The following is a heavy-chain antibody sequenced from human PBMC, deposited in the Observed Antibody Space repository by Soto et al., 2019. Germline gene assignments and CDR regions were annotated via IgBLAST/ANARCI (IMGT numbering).Heavy chain of an antibody. CDR1: GYTFLSYD. CDR2: MNPNTGDT. Sequence: QVQLVQSGAEAKKPGASVKVSCKASGYTFLSYDINWVRQATGQGLERMGWMNPNTGDTGYAQKFQGRVTMTRNTSINTANLELSSLRSDDTAVYFCARGDGYIFDYWGQGTLVTVSS. J-gene: IGHJ4*02. V-gene: IGHV1-8*02. CDR3: ARGDGYIFDY. D-gene: IGHD5-12*01.